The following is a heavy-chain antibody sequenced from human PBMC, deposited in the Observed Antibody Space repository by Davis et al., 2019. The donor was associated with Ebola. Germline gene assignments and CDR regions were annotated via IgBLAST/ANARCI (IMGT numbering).Heavy chain of an antibody. CDR1: GSSFHTYT. Sequence: GESLKISCAASGSSFHTYTINWFRQAPGRGLEWLAVISTDGSTTFYADSVKGRFTISRDNSKNTLSLQMNSLDTEDTAVYYCASNYYAMDVWGQGTTVTVSS. CDR2: ISTDGSTT. V-gene: IGHV3-30*04. CDR3: ASNYYAMDV. J-gene: IGHJ6*02.